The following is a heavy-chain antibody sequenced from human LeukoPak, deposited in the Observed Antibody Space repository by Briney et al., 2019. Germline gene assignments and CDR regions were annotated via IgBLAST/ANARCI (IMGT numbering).Heavy chain of an antibody. D-gene: IGHD1-14*01. V-gene: IGHV1-18*01. J-gene: IGHJ5*02. Sequence: ASVKLSCKASGYTFTSYGISWVRQAPGQGLEWMGWISAYNGNTNYAQKLQGRVTMTTDTSTSAAYLELRSLRSADTAVYYCARSPEGDWFDPWGQGTLVTVSS. CDR2: ISAYNGNT. CDR1: GYTFTSYG. CDR3: ARSPEGDWFDP.